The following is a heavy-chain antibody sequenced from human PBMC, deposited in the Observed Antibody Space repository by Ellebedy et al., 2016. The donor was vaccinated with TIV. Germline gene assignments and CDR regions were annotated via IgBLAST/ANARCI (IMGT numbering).Heavy chain of an antibody. J-gene: IGHJ4*02. CDR2: IYYSGST. Sequence: MPSETLSLTCSVSGGSVSSNSYYWSWIRQPPGKGLEWIGYIYYSGSTNYNPSLKSRVTISVDTSKNQFSLKLSSVTAADTAVYYCARTSYGDYGTGEFDYWGQGTLVTVSS. CDR3: ARTSYGDYGTGEFDY. CDR1: GGSVSSNSYY. V-gene: IGHV4-61*01. D-gene: IGHD4-17*01.